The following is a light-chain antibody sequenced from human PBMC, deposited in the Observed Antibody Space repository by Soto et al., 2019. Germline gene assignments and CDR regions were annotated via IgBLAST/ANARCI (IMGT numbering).Light chain of an antibody. J-gene: IGKJ1*01. CDR3: QQYGGSPRT. CDR1: QTVSSS. Sequence: EIVLTQSPGTLSLSPEERATLSCRASQTVSSSLAWYQQKPGQAPRLLISGASSRAADIPDRFSGSGSGTDFTLTINRLEPEDFAVYYCQQYGGSPRTFGQGTKVDIK. V-gene: IGKV3-20*01. CDR2: GAS.